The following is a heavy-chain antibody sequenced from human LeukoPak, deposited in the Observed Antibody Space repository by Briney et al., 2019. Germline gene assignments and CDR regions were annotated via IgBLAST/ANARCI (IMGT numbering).Heavy chain of an antibody. D-gene: IGHD3-10*01. V-gene: IGHV3-9*03. CDR3: AKGRSGYYYGSGPLDY. CDR1: GFTFDDYA. Sequence: GGSLRLSCAGSGFTFDDYAMHWVRQAPGKGLEWVSGISWNSGNIGYADSVKGRFIVSRDNAKNSLYLQMNSLRDEDMALYYCAKGRSGYYYGSGPLDYWGQGTLVTVSS. J-gene: IGHJ4*02. CDR2: ISWNSGNI.